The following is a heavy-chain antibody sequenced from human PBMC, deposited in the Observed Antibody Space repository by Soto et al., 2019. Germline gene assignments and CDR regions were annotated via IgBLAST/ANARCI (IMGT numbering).Heavy chain of an antibody. CDR1: GFTFRNVW. D-gene: IGHD6-19*01. CDR2: IKSKLDGETI. CDR3: TPLALKYNSDWYEFSD. J-gene: IGHJ4*02. Sequence: EGQLVESGGGLVKPGGSLSLSCAASGFTFRNVWMNWVRQPPGKGVEWVGRIKSKLDGETIDYAAPVKGRFTISRDNSKNMLYLQMNSLKTDDTGVYYCTPLALKYNSDWYEFSDWGQGTPVTVSS. V-gene: IGHV3-15*07.